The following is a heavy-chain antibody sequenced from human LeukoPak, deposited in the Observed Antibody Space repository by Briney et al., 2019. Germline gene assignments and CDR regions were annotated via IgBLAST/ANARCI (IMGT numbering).Heavy chain of an antibody. V-gene: IGHV3-23*01. J-gene: IGHJ4*02. CDR3: AKDPNYYDSSGYLSHFDN. CDR2: ISGSGGST. CDR1: GFTFSSYA. D-gene: IGHD3-22*01. Sequence: GGSLRLSCAASGFTFSSYAMSWVRQAPGKGLEWVSAISGSGGSTYYADSVKGRFTISRDNSKNTLYLQMNSLRAEDTAVYYCAKDPNYYDSSGYLSHFDNWGQGTLVTVSS.